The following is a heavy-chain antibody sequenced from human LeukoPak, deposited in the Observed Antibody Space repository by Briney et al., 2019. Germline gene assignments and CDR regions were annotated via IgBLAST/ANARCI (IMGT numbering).Heavy chain of an antibody. Sequence: SETLSLTCTVSGYSISSGYYWGWIRQPPGKGLEWIGEINHSGSTNYNPSLKSRVTISVDTSKNQFSLKLSSVTAADTAVYYCARGGADVLRYFDWLLEYYFDYWGQGTLVTVSS. D-gene: IGHD3-9*01. CDR2: INHSGST. V-gene: IGHV4-38-2*02. J-gene: IGHJ4*02. CDR1: GYSISSGYY. CDR3: ARGGADVLRYFDWLLEYYFDY.